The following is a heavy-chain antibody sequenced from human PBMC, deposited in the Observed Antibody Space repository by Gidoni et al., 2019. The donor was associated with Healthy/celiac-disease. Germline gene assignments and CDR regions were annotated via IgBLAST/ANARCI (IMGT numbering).Heavy chain of an antibody. D-gene: IGHD4-17*01. J-gene: IGHJ3*02. Sequence: QVQLVQSGAEVKKPGSSVKVSCKASGGTFSSYAISWVRQAPGQGLEWMGGIIPIFGTANYAQKFQGRVTITADESTSTAYRELSSLRSEDTAVYYCARELDYGGNHPDAFDILGQGTMVTVSS. CDR2: IIPIFGTA. CDR1: GGTFSSYA. V-gene: IGHV1-69*01. CDR3: ARELDYGGNHPDAFDI.